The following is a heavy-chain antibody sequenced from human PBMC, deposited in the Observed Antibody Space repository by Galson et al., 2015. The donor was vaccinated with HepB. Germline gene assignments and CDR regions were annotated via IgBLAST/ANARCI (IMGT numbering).Heavy chain of an antibody. CDR3: ARVAAAGRYYFDY. CDR2: IIPIFGTA. V-gene: IGHV1-69*06. Sequence: SVKVSCKASGGTFSSYAISWVRQAPGQGLEWMGGIIPIFGTANYAQKFQGRVTITADKSTSTAYMELSSLRSEDTAVYYCARVAAAGRYYFDYWGQGTLVTVSS. CDR1: GGTFSSYA. D-gene: IGHD6-13*01. J-gene: IGHJ4*02.